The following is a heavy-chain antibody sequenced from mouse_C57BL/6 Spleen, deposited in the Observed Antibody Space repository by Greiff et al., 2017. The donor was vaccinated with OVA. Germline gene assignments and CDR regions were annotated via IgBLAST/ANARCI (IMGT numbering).Heavy chain of an antibody. Sequence: QVQLQQPGAELVRPGSSVKLSCKASGYTFTSYWMHWVKQRPIQGLEWIGDIYPGSGSTNYNEKFKSKATLTVDTSSSTAYMQLSSLTSEDSAVDYCARTYYGSSYGYFDYWGQGTTLTVSS. CDR1: GYTFTSYW. CDR2: IYPGSGST. CDR3: ARTYYGSSYGYFDY. J-gene: IGHJ2*01. D-gene: IGHD1-1*01. V-gene: IGHV1-55*01.